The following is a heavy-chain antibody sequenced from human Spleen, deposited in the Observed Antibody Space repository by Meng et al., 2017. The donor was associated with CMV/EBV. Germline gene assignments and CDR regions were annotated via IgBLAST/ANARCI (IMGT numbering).Heavy chain of an antibody. D-gene: IGHD2-15*01. CDR3: ARGRDDWFDP. J-gene: IGHJ5*02. V-gene: IGHV3-30*03. CDR1: GFTFSGYS. CDR2: ISYDGSNK. Sequence: GGSLRLSCAASGFTFSGYSINWVRQAPGKGLEWVAVISYDGSNKYYADSVKGRFTISRDNSKNTLYLQMNSLRAEDTAVYYCARGRDDWFDPWGQGTLVTVSS.